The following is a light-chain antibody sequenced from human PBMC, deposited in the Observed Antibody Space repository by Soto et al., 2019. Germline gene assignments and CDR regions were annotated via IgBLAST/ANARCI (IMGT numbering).Light chain of an antibody. Sequence: AIQLTQSPSSLSASVGDRVTITCRASQGIRSSLAWFQQKAGNPPKGLIYEASVLETGVSSRFSGSGSGTDFTLSISSLQPEDFATYYCQQFNSYPWTFGQGTTVEVK. J-gene: IGKJ1*01. CDR3: QQFNSYPWT. CDR2: EAS. CDR1: QGIRSS. V-gene: IGKV1-13*02.